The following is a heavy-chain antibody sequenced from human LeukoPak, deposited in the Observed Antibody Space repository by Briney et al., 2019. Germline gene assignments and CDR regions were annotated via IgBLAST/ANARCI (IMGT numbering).Heavy chain of an antibody. V-gene: IGHV4-4*07. Sequence: SETLSLTCTVSGGSISSYYWSWIRQPAGKGLEWIGRIYTSGSTNYNPSLKSRVTMSVDTSKNQFSLKLSSVTAADTAVYYCARGGYDSSGYPFWFDYWGQGTLVTVSS. D-gene: IGHD3-22*01. J-gene: IGHJ4*02. CDR3: ARGGYDSSGYPFWFDY. CDR2: IYTSGST. CDR1: GGSISSYY.